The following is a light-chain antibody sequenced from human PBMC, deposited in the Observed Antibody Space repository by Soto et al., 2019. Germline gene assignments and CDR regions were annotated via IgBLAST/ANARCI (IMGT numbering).Light chain of an antibody. CDR1: QSVTSRY. J-gene: IGKJ2*01. Sequence: ENVLTQSPGTLSLSPGERATLSCRATQSVTSRYFAWYQQKPGQAPRLLIYGVSSRATDIPDRFSGSGSGTYFSVTISRLEPEDFVVYYCQQYSTLPHTFGQGTKLEVK. CDR2: GVS. V-gene: IGKV3-20*01. CDR3: QQYSTLPHT.